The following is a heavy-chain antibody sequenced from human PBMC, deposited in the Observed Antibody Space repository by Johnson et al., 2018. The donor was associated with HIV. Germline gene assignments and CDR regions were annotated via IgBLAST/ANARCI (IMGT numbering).Heavy chain of an antibody. CDR2: ISSNGGST. Sequence: VLLVESVGDLVQPGGSLRLSCAASGFTFSNYAMHWVRQAPGNGLEYVSAISSNGGSTYYATSVQDMQTRRFTLSRENSKNTLYLQMGSLRAEDMAVYFCASRSLGAFDIWGQWTMVTVSS. V-gene: IGHV3-64*01. CDR1: GFTFSNYA. J-gene: IGHJ3*02. CDR3: ASRSLGAFDI.